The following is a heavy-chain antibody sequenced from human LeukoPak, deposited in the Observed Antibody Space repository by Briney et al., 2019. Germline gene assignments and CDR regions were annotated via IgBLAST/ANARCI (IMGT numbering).Heavy chain of an antibody. Sequence: GGSLRLSCAASGFTFSSYAMSWVRQAPGKGLEWVSAISGSGGSAYYADSVKGRFTISRDNSKNTLYLQVNSLRAEDTAVYYCAKMIFGVFDYWGQGTLVTVSS. CDR3: AKMIFGVFDY. J-gene: IGHJ4*02. D-gene: IGHD3/OR15-3a*01. CDR2: ISGSGGSA. V-gene: IGHV3-23*01. CDR1: GFTFSSYA.